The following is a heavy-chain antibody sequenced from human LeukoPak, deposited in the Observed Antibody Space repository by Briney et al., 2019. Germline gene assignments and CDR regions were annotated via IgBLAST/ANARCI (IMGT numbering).Heavy chain of an antibody. Sequence: PGGSLRLSCAASGFTFSDYYMSWIRQAPGKGLEWVSYVSSSGSTIYYADSVKGRFTISRDNAKNSLYLQMNSLRAEDTAVYYCARAGRVTMVRGVKDWFDPWGQGTLVTVSS. V-gene: IGHV3-11*01. CDR2: VSSSGSTI. D-gene: IGHD3-10*01. CDR3: ARAGRVTMVRGVKDWFDP. J-gene: IGHJ5*02. CDR1: GFTFSDYY.